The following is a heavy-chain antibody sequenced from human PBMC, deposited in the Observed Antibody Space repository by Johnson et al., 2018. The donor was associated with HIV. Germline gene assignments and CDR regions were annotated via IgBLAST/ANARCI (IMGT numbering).Heavy chain of an antibody. J-gene: IGHJ3*01. Sequence: AQLVESGGGLIQPGGSLRLSCAASGFTVSSNYMSWVRQAPGKGLEWVSVIYSGGSTYYADSVKGRFTISRDNSKNTLYVQMNSLRAEDTAVYYCARGLGDSSGYTDAVEFGGQGTMVTVSS. CDR2: IYSGGST. CDR1: GFTVSSNY. V-gene: IGHV3-53*01. CDR3: ARGLGDSSGYTDAVEF. D-gene: IGHD3-22*01.